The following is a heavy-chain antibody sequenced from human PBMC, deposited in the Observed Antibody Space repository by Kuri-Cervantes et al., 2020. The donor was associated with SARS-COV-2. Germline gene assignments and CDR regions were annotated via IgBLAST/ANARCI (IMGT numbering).Heavy chain of an antibody. CDR3: ARARYSGSYLFDY. J-gene: IGHJ4*02. CDR2: IIPILGTA. V-gene: IGHV1-69*04. D-gene: IGHD1-26*01. CDR1: GYTFTSYG. Sequence: SVKVSCKASGYTFTSYGISWVRQAPGQGLEWMGRIIPILGTANYAQKFQGRVTITADKSTSTAYMELSSLRSEDTAVYYCARARYSGSYLFDYWGQGTLVTVSS.